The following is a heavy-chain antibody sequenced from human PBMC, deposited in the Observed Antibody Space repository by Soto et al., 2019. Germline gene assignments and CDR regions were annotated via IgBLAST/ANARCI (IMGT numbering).Heavy chain of an antibody. D-gene: IGHD3-3*01. CDR1: GYTFTGYY. CDR2: INPNSGDT. CDR3: ARVGTTGITIFGVVNPIDY. J-gene: IGHJ4*02. V-gene: IGHV1-2*02. Sequence: ASVKVSCKASGYTFTGYYMHWVRQAPGQGLEWMGWINPNSGDTNYAQKFQGRVTMTTDTSTSTAYMELRRQRSDDTAVYYCARVGTTGITIFGVVNPIDYWGQGTLVTVSS.